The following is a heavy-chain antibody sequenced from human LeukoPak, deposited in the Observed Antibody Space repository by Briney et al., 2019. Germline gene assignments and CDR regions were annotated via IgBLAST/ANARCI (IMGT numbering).Heavy chain of an antibody. J-gene: IGHJ4*02. CDR3: ASFETVAAYPFDY. CDR2: ISSSTTYM. V-gene: IGHV3-21*06. D-gene: IGHD6-19*01. CDR1: GFTFISYT. Sequence: GESLRLSCNASGFTFISYTMNWVRQAPGKGLEWVASISSSTTYMYYADSAKGRFTISRDNAKNSLYLQMNSLRAEDTAVYYCASFETVAAYPFDYWGQGTLVTVSS.